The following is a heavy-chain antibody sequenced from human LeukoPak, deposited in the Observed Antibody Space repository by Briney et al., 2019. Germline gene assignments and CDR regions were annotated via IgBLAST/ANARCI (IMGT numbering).Heavy chain of an antibody. CDR2: ITPSGTYT. CDR3: SRAEYSTSTRKHSFDR. Sequence: GGSLRLSCAASEFTFSGYSMIWVRQAPGKGLVWVSSITPSGTYTYYADSVKGRFSISRDNTKSSLYLQMNSLGADDTAVYFCSRAEYSTSTRKHSFDRWGQGTLVTVSS. CDR1: EFTFSGYS. D-gene: IGHD6-6*01. J-gene: IGHJ5*02. V-gene: IGHV3-21*01.